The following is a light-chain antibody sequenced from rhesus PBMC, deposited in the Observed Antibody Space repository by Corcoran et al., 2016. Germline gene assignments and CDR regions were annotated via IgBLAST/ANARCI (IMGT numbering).Light chain of an antibody. CDR2: KVT. Sequence: DIVMTQTPLSLPVTPGEPSSISCRSSQSLLHSNGNTYLHWYLQKPGQSPRLLLYKVTNRESGVPDRFSGNGSGTDFTLKISRVEPEDVGVYYCMQSTKDPRTFGQGTKVGIK. J-gene: IGKJ1*01. V-gene: IGKV2S3*01. CDR1: QSLLHSNGNTY. CDR3: MQSTKDPRT.